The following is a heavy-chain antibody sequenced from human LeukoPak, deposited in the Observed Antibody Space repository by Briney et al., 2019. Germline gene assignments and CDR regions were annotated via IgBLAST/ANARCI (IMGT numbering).Heavy chain of an antibody. CDR2: IIPILGIA. J-gene: IGHJ4*02. Sequence: ASVKVSCKASGGTFSSYAISWVRQAPGQGLEWMGRIIPILGIANYAQKFQGRVTITADKSTSTAYMELSSLRSEDTAVYYCARDRIAAAGTGPLDYWGQGTLVTVSS. CDR3: ARDRIAAAGTGPLDY. CDR1: GGTFSSYA. V-gene: IGHV1-69*04. D-gene: IGHD6-13*01.